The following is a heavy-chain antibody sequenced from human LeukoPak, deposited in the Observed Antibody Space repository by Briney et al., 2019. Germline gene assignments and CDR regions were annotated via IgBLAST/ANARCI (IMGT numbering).Heavy chain of an antibody. CDR1: GFSFSNDW. CDR2: IREDGSEK. J-gene: IGHJ4*02. CDR3: ADVLDWAY. D-gene: IGHD3/OR15-3a*01. Sequence: GGSLRLSCAASGFSFSNDWMSWVRQDPGKGLEWVATIREDGSEKYYVDSVKGRFTISRDNAKKSLYLQMNSLRAEDTALYYCADVLDWAYWGQGNLVTVSS. V-gene: IGHV3-7*01.